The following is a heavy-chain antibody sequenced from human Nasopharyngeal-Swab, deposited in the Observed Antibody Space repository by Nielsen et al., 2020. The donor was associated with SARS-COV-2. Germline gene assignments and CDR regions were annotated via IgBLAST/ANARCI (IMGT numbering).Heavy chain of an antibody. CDR2: ISSSTSYI. Sequence: GESLKISCAASGFTFSNYSMNWVRQAPGKGLEWVSSISSSTSYIYYADSVKGRFTISRDNAKNSLYLQMNSLRAEDTAVYYCARDGFGESPYYYYYGMGVWGHGSTVTVSS. CDR1: GFTFSNYS. J-gene: IGHJ6*02. CDR3: ARDGFGESPYYYYYGMGV. V-gene: IGHV3-21*01. D-gene: IGHD3-10*01.